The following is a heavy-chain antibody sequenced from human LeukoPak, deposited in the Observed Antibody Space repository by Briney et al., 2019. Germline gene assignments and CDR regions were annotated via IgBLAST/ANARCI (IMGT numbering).Heavy chain of an antibody. D-gene: IGHD2-2*01. J-gene: IGHJ4*02. V-gene: IGHV3-23*01. CDR2: ISGSGGNT. Sequence: GSLRLSCAASGFTFRSYAMSGVRRAPGRGLDWVSAISGSGGNTYYADSVKGRFTISRDNSKNTLYVQMNSLRAEDTAVYYCAKESGSSTDFDYWGQGTLVTVSS. CDR1: GFTFRSYA. CDR3: AKESGSSTDFDY.